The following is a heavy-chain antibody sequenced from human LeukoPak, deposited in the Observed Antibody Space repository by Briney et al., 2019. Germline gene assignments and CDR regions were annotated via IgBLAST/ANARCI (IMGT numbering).Heavy chain of an antibody. D-gene: IGHD3-9*01. J-gene: IGHJ4*02. CDR2: ISGSGGST. V-gene: IGHV3-23*01. CDR1: GFTFSSYA. Sequence: GGSLRLSCAASGFTFSSYAMSWVRQAPGEGLEWVSAISGSGGSTYYADSVKGRFTISRDNSKNTLYLQMNSLRAEDTAVYYCAKRYYDILTGYHALFDYWGQGTLVTVSS. CDR3: AKRYYDILTGYHALFDY.